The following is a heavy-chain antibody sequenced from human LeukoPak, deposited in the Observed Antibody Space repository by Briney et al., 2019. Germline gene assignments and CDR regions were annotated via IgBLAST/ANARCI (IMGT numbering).Heavy chain of an antibody. CDR2: IIPIFGTA. J-gene: IGHJ2*01. Sequence: SVKVSCKASGGTFSSYAISWVRQAPGQGLEWMGGIIPIFGTANYAQKFQGRVTITTDESTSAAYMELSSLRSEDTAVYYCAREGYCTNGVCLGEFFDLWGRGILVTVSS. V-gene: IGHV1-69*05. D-gene: IGHD2-8*01. CDR1: GGTFSSYA. CDR3: AREGYCTNGVCLGEFFDL.